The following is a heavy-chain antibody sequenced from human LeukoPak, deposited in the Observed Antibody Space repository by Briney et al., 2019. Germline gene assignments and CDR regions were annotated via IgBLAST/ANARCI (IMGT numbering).Heavy chain of an antibody. Sequence: GGSLRLSCAASGFTVSSSYMSWVRQVPGKGLEWVSVIYSGGSTYYADSVKGRFTISRDNSKNTLYLQMNSLRAEDTAVYYCAKDSEMRGFDYWGQGTLVTVSS. J-gene: IGHJ4*02. V-gene: IGHV3-53*01. CDR1: GFTVSSSY. CDR3: AKDSEMRGFDY. CDR2: IYSGGST.